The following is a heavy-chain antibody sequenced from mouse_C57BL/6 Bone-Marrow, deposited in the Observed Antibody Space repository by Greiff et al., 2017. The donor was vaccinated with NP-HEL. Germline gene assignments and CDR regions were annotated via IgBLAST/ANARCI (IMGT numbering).Heavy chain of an antibody. CDR3: ARGGRGDAMDY. Sequence: VQLQQFGAELVRPGTSVKLSCKASGYTFTSYWMHWVKQRPGQGLEWIGVIDPSDSYTNYNQKFKGKATLTVDTSSSTAYMQLSSLTSEDSAVYYCARGGRGDAMDYWGQGTSVTVSS. CDR1: GYTFTSYW. V-gene: IGHV1-59*01. J-gene: IGHJ4*01. CDR2: IDPSDSYT. D-gene: IGHD1-1*01.